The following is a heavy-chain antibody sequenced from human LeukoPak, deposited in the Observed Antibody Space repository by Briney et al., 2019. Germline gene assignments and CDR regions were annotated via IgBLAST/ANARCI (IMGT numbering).Heavy chain of an antibody. CDR3: ARDYYYGSGSLRPDLTYFDY. CDR2: IYYSGST. J-gene: IGHJ4*02. CDR1: GGSISSYY. Sequence: SETLSLTCTVSGGSISSYYWSWIRQPPGKGLEWIGYIYYSGSTNYNPSLKSRVTISVDTSKNQFSLKLSSVTAADTAVYYCARDYYYGSGSLRPDLTYFDYWGQGTLVTVSS. V-gene: IGHV4-59*12. D-gene: IGHD3-10*01.